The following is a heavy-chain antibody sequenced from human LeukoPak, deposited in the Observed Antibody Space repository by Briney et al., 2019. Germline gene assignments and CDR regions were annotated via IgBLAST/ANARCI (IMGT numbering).Heavy chain of an antibody. D-gene: IGHD2-2*01. CDR1: GFTFSSYW. Sequence: GGSLRLSCAASGFTFSSYWMHWVRQAPGKGLVWVSRINSDGSSTSYADSVKGRFTISRDNAKNTLYLQMNSLRAEDTAVYYCANLLDCSSTSCYGPPHAFDIWGQGTMVTVSS. V-gene: IGHV3-74*01. CDR2: INSDGSST. CDR3: ANLLDCSSTSCYGPPHAFDI. J-gene: IGHJ3*02.